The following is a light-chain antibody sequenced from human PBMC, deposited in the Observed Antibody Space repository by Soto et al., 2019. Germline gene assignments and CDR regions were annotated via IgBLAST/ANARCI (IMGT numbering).Light chain of an antibody. CDR2: DAS. CDR3: QQYNSYSQA. Sequence: DIQMTQSPSTLSASVGDRVTITCRASQSISSWLAWYQQKPGKAPKLLIYDASSLESGVPSRFIGGGSGTEFTLTISSLQPDDFATYYCQQYNSYSQAFGQGTKVEIK. V-gene: IGKV1-5*01. CDR1: QSISSW. J-gene: IGKJ1*01.